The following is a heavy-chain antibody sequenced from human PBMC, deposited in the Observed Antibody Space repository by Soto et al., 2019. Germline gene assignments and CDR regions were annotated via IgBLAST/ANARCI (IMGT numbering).Heavy chain of an antibody. CDR3: VRVNSGWSPYRSRLFHFYYMDV. CDR2: ISDSGNT. J-gene: IGHJ6*03. CDR1: GGSISSYY. Sequence: SETLSLTCTVSGGSISSYYWTWIRQPPGKGLEWLGYISDSGNTNYNPSLKSRVAMSIDTSKRQLSLNFWSLTAADTAVYYCVRVNSGWSPYRSRLFHFYYMDVWGKGTTVTVSS. V-gene: IGHV4-59*08. D-gene: IGHD6-19*01.